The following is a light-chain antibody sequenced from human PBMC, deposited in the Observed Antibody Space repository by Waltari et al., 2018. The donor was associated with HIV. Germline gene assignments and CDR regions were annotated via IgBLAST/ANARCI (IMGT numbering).Light chain of an antibody. CDR2: DNH. J-gene: IGLJ3*02. Sequence: QSVLTQPPSVSAAPGQRVTISCSGSTSTIGNNYVSWYRQFPGTAPTLLIYDNHRRPSGIPDRFSGSKSGTSATLVISGLQTGDEADYYCGTWDDSLSVGLFGAGTKLTVL. CDR3: GTWDDSLSVGL. CDR1: TSTIGNNY. V-gene: IGLV1-51*01.